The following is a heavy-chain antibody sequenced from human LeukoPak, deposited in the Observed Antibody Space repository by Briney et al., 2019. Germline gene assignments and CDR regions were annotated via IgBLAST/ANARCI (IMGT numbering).Heavy chain of an antibody. CDR2: SNPNSGGT. V-gene: IGHV1-2*02. CDR1: GYTFTGYY. Sequence: ASVKVSCKASGYTFTGYYMHWVRQAPGQGLEWMGWSNPNSGGTNYAQKFQGRVTMTRDTSISTAYMELSRLRSDDTAVYYCARGPQKYYYDSSGYSHTDFDYWGQGTLVTVSS. D-gene: IGHD3-22*01. J-gene: IGHJ4*02. CDR3: ARGPQKYYYDSSGYSHTDFDY.